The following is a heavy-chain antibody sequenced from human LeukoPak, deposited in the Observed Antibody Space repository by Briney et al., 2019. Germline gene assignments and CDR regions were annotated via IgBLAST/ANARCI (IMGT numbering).Heavy chain of an antibody. Sequence: SQTLSLTCTVSGGSISSGGYYWSWIRQHPGKGLEWIGYIYYSGSTYYNPSLKSRVTISVDTSKNQFPLKLSSVTAADTAVYYCAGGELPNWFDPWGQGTPVTVSS. J-gene: IGHJ5*02. D-gene: IGHD1-26*01. CDR2: IYYSGST. CDR3: AGGELPNWFDP. CDR1: GGSISSGGYY. V-gene: IGHV4-31*03.